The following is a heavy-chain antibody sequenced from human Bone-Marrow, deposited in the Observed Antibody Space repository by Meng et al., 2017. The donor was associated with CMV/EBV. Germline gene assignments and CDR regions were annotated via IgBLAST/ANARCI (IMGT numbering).Heavy chain of an antibody. CDR2: INHSGST. Sequence: SFSGYYWSWIRQPPGKGLEWIGEINHSGSTNYNPSLKSRVTISVDTSKNQFSLKLSSVTAADTAVYYCARGRKELRFLGRARNGFDPWGQGTLVTVSS. CDR1: SFSGYY. J-gene: IGHJ5*02. V-gene: IGHV4-34*01. CDR3: ARGRKELRFLGRARNGFDP. D-gene: IGHD3-3*01.